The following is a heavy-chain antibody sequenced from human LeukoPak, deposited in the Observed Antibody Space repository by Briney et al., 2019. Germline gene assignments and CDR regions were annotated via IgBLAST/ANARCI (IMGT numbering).Heavy chain of an antibody. CDR3: ATLFRDYYGNREGHDS. CDR2: IYNSGST. CDR1: GGSISSYY. D-gene: IGHD3-10*01. J-gene: IGHJ4*02. V-gene: IGHV4-59*01. Sequence: SETLSLTCTVSGGSISSYYWSWIRQPPGKGLEWIGYIYNSGSTNYNPSLKSRITISVDTSKNQFSLKLSSVTAADTAVYYCATLFRDYYGNREGHDSWGQGTLVTVSS.